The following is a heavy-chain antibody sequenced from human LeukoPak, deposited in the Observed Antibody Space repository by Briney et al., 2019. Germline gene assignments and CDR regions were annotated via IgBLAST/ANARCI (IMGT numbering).Heavy chain of an antibody. CDR1: GFTFSSYA. V-gene: IGHV3-23*01. J-gene: IGHJ4*02. CDR3: AKASAMIVVVSKHFDY. Sequence: GGSLTLSCAASGFTFSSYAMSWLRQAPGKGLDGVSAISGSGGSTYYADSVKGRFTISRDNSKNTLYLQMNSLRAEDTAVYYCAKASAMIVVVSKHFDYWGQGTLVTVSS. D-gene: IGHD3-22*01. CDR2: ISGSGGST.